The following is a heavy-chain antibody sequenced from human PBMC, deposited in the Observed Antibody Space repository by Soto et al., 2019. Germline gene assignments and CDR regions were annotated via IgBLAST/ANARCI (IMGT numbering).Heavy chain of an antibody. Sequence: ASVKVSCKASGYTFTSYAMHWVRQAPGQRLEWMGWINAGNGNTKYSQKFQGRVTITRDTSASTAYMELSSLRSEDTAVYYCARGREYYYDSSGYYPNWFDPWGQGTLVTVSS. CDR2: INAGNGNT. CDR3: ARGREYYYDSSGYYPNWFDP. J-gene: IGHJ5*02. V-gene: IGHV1-3*01. CDR1: GYTFTSYA. D-gene: IGHD3-22*01.